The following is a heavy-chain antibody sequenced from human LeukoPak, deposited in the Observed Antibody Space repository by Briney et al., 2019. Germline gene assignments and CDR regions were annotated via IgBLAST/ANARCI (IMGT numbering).Heavy chain of an antibody. CDR1: GYTFTSYG. J-gene: IGHJ4*02. CDR3: ARIAAAGTFFDY. V-gene: IGHV1-18*01. D-gene: IGHD6-13*01. Sequence: ASVKVSCKASGYTFTSYGISWLRQAPGQGLEWMGWISAYNGNTNYAQKLQGIVTMTTDTSTSTAYMELRSLRSDDTAVYYCARIAAAGTFFDYWGQGTLVTVSS. CDR2: ISAYNGNT.